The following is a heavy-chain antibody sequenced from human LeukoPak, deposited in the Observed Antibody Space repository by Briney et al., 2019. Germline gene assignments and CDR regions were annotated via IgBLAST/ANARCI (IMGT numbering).Heavy chain of an antibody. CDR1: GGSFSGYY. D-gene: IGHD6-13*01. J-gene: IGHJ4*02. CDR3: GRGSSWYGLDY. V-gene: IGHV4-34*01. CDR2: INHSGST. Sequence: PSETLSLTCAVYGGSFSGYYWSWIRQPPGKGLGWIGEINHSGSTNYNPTLRTRAPISVDTSKKQFSLKLSAVAVADPAANSCGRGSSWYGLDYWGQGTPVTVSS.